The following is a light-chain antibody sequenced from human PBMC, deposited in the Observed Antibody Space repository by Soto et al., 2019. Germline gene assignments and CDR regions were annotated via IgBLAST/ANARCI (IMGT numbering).Light chain of an antibody. CDR1: SSDVGGYNY. CDR3: SSYGGNNNLV. J-gene: IGLJ2*01. CDR2: EVS. Sequence: QSVLTQPPSASGSPGQSVTISCTGTSSDVGGYNYVSWYQQHPGQAPKLLIYEVSKRPSGVPDRFSGSKSGNTASLTVSGLQAEDEADYYCSSYGGNNNLVFGGGTKLTVL. V-gene: IGLV2-8*01.